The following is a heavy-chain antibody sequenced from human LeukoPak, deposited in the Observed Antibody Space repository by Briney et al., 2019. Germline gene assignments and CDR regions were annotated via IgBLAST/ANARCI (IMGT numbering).Heavy chain of an antibody. D-gene: IGHD1-26*01. J-gene: IGHJ4*02. V-gene: IGHV1-2*02. CDR1: GYTFTGYY. CDR3: ARAGLVGATGDY. Sequence: GASVKVSFKASGYTFTGYYIHWVRQAPGQGLEWMGWINPNSGGTNYAQKFQGRVTMTRDTSISTAYTELSRLRSDDTAVYYCARAGLVGATGDYWGQGTLVTVSS. CDR2: INPNSGGT.